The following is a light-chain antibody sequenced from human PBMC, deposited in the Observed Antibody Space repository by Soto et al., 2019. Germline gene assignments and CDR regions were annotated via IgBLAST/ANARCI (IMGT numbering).Light chain of an antibody. CDR2: KAS. J-gene: IGKJ2*01. Sequence: DIQMTQSPSTLSASVGDRVTITCRASQSISNWLAWYQQKPGKAPKLLIYKASSLESGVPSRFSGSGSGTDFTLNISSLQSDDFATYYCQQYNSYSPYIFGQGTKLEIK. CDR1: QSISNW. V-gene: IGKV1-5*03. CDR3: QQYNSYSPYI.